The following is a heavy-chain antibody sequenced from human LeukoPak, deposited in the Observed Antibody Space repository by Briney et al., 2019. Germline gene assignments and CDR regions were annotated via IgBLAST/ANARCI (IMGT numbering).Heavy chain of an antibody. CDR2: ITSSSSYI. D-gene: IGHD3-10*01. Sequence: PGGSLRLSCAASGFTFSSYSMNWVRQAPGKGLEWVSSITSSSSYIYYADSVKGRFTISRDNSKNTLYLQMNSLRAEDTAVYYCARDKAASMVRGVPGWFDPWGQGTLVTVSS. CDR1: GFTFSSYS. V-gene: IGHV3-21*04. J-gene: IGHJ5*02. CDR3: ARDKAASMVRGVPGWFDP.